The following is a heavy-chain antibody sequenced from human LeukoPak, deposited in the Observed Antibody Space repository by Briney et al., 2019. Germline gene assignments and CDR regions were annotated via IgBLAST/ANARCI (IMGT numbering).Heavy chain of an antibody. CDR2: INHSGST. CDR1: GGSFSGYY. CDR3: ASGGYSYGLDF. V-gene: IGHV4-34*01. D-gene: IGHD5-18*01. Sequence: SETLSLTCAVYGGSFSGYYWSWIRQPPGKGLEWIGEINHSGSTNYNPSLKSRVTISVDTSKNQFSLKLSSVTAADTAVYYCASGGYSYGLDFWGQGTLVTVSS. J-gene: IGHJ4*02.